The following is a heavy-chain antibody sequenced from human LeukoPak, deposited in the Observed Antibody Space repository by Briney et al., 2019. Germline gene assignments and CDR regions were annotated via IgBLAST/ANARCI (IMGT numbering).Heavy chain of an antibody. Sequence: GGSLRLSCAASGFTFSSNWMSWVRQAPGKGLEWVANIKQDGSEKYYVDSVKGRFTISRDNAKNSLYLQMDSLSVEDTAVYFCVRGSGAPHYPDFWGQGTLVSVSS. CDR2: IKQDGSEK. J-gene: IGHJ4*02. CDR3: VRGSGAPHYPDF. CDR1: GFTFSSNW. D-gene: IGHD1-26*01. V-gene: IGHV3-7*01.